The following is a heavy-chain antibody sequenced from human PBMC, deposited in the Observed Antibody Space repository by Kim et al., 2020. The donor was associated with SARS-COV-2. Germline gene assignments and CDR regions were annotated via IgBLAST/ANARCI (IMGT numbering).Heavy chain of an antibody. Sequence: GGSLRLSCAASGFTFSSYAMHWVRQAPGKGLEWVAVISYDGSNKYYADSVKGRFTISRDNSKNTLYLQMNSLRAEDTAVYYCARDGGYSSSWEWFDPWGQGTLVTVSS. J-gene: IGHJ5*02. CDR1: GFTFSSYA. V-gene: IGHV3-30*04. D-gene: IGHD6-13*01. CDR3: ARDGGYSSSWEWFDP. CDR2: ISYDGSNK.